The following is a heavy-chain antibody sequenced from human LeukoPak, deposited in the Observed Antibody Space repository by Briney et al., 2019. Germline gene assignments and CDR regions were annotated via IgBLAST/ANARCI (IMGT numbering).Heavy chain of an antibody. Sequence: GASVKVSCKAFGYTFTSYAMNWVRQAPGQGLEWMGGIIPIFGTANYAQKFQGRVTITADESTSTAYMELSSLRSEDTAVYYCARETPLPGIFDYWGQGTLVTVSS. CDR2: IIPIFGTA. D-gene: IGHD2-2*01. CDR3: ARETPLPGIFDY. V-gene: IGHV1-69*13. J-gene: IGHJ4*02. CDR1: GYTFTSYA.